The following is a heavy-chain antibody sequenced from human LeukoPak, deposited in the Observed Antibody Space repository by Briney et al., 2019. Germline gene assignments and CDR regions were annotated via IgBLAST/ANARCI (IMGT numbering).Heavy chain of an antibody. Sequence: GASVKVSCKASGYTFTGYSMHWVRQAPGQGLEWMGWINPNSGGTNYAQKFQGRVTMTRDTSIITAYMELSSLRSDDTAVYYCARDYGGNSVLDYWGQGTLVTVSS. J-gene: IGHJ4*02. D-gene: IGHD4-23*01. CDR1: GYTFTGYS. CDR2: INPNSGGT. CDR3: ARDYGGNSVLDY. V-gene: IGHV1-2*02.